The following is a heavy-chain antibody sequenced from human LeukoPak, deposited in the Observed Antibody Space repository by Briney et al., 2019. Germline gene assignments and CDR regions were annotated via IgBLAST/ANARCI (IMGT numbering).Heavy chain of an antibody. CDR3: ARVNLEAATHDY. CDR1: GGTFSSYA. J-gene: IGHJ4*02. D-gene: IGHD2-15*01. Sequence: SVKVSCKASGGTFSSYAISWVRQAPGQGLEWMGRIIPIFGTANYAQKFQGGVTITTDESTSTAYMELSSLRSEDTAVYYCARVNLEAATHDYWDQGTLVTVSS. CDR2: IIPIFGTA. V-gene: IGHV1-69*05.